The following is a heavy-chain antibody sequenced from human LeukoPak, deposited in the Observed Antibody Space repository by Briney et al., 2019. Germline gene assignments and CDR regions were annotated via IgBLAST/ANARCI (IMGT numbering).Heavy chain of an antibody. D-gene: IGHD2-15*01. CDR2: IYYGENT. Sequence: SETLSLTCTMSGDSTNTYFWSWIRQPPGKGLEWIGYIYYGENTNYNPSLKSRVTMSVDTSMNQFSLKLSSVTAADTAVYYCARVGGSNYYYYGMDVWGQGTTVTVSS. CDR1: GDSTNTYF. V-gene: IGHV4-59*01. CDR3: ARVGGSNYYYYGMDV. J-gene: IGHJ6*02.